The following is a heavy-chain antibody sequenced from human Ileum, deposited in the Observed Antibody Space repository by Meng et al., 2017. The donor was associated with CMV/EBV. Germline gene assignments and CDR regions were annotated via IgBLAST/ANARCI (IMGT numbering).Heavy chain of an antibody. D-gene: IGHD2-2*01. Sequence: ASVKVSCKASGYTFTGYYMHWVRQAPGQGLEWMGWINPNSGGTNYAQKFQGRVTMTRDTSISTAYMELSRLRSDDTAVYYCARYYCSSTSCSFDYWGQGTLVTVS. CDR2: INPNSGGT. CDR3: ARYYCSSTSCSFDY. V-gene: IGHV1-2*02. J-gene: IGHJ4*02. CDR1: GYTFTGYY.